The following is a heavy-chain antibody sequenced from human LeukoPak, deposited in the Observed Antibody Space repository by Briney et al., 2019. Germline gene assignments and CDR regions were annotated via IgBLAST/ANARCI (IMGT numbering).Heavy chain of an antibody. V-gene: IGHV3-11*06. D-gene: IGHD4-17*01. CDR3: ARVAETVTQAFDY. CDR2: ISSSSYT. J-gene: IGHJ4*02. Sequence: GGSLRLSCAASGFTFSDYYMSWIRQAPGKGLEWVSYISSSSYTNYADSVKGRFTISRDNAKNSLYLQTNSLRAEDTAVYYCARVAETVTQAFDYWGQGTLVTVSS. CDR1: GFTFSDYY.